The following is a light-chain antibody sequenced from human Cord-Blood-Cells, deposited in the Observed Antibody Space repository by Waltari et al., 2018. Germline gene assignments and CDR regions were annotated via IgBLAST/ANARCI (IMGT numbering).Light chain of an antibody. Sequence: QSALTQPASVSGSPGQSITISCTGTSSDVGSYNLVSWYQQHPGKAPKLIIYEGSKRPSGVSNRFSGSXSXXXXSXXISGLQAEDEADYYCCSYAGSSTWVFGGGTKLTVL. J-gene: IGLJ3*02. V-gene: IGLV2-23*01. CDR1: SSDVGSYNL. CDR3: CSYAGSSTWV. CDR2: EGS.